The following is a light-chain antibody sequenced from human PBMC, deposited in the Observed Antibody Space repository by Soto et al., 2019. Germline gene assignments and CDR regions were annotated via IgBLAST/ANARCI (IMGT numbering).Light chain of an antibody. CDR2: EVS. CDR3: ISYTSRRIYV. CDR1: SSDVGAYNY. J-gene: IGLJ1*01. V-gene: IGLV2-14*01. Sequence: QSALTQPASVSGCPGQSITISCTGTSSDVGAYNYVSWYQQHPGRAPKLMIYEVSSRPSGVSNRFSGSKSDNTASLTISGLQAEDEADYYCISYTSRRIYVFGTGTKVTVL.